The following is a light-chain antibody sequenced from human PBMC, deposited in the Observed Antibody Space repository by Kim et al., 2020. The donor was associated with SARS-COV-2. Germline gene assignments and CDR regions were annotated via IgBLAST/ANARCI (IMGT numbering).Light chain of an antibody. J-gene: IGKJ2*01. CDR3: QQYNSSPPVT. V-gene: IGKV3-15*01. CDR1: PSVSSN. CDR2: GTS. Sequence: GGKATPLCRRGRPSVSSNLAWYQQKPGQAPRLLIYGTSTRATGIPARFSGSGSGTEFTLTIGRLQSEDSAVYYCQQYNSSPPVTFGQGTKLEI.